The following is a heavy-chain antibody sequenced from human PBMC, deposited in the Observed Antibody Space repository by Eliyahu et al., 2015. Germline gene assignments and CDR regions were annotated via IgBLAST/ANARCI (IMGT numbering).Heavy chain of an antibody. CDR3: ARGNGGSYDY. J-gene: IGHJ4*02. V-gene: IGHV3-11*01. CDR1: GFTFXDYX. Sequence: QVQLVESGGGLVKPGGSLXLSCAAPGFTFXDYXXSWIXXAPGKGXEWISYINGRYTSIYYVDSVRGRFTISRDNTKYSLYLQMDSLGAEDTAVYYCARGNGGSYDYWGQGTLVTVSS. CDR2: INGRYTSI. D-gene: IGHD1-26*01.